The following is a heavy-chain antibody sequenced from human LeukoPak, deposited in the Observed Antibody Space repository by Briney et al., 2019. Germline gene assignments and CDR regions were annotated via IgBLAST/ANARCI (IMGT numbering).Heavy chain of an antibody. Sequence: PGGSLRLSCAASGFTFSSYWMHWVRQAPGKGLVWVSRINSDGSSTSYADSVKGRFTISRDNAKNTLYLQMNSLEAEDTAVYYCARGVGYCSSTSCYWWFDPWGQGTLVTVSS. V-gene: IGHV3-74*01. D-gene: IGHD2-2*01. CDR2: INSDGSST. J-gene: IGHJ5*02. CDR3: ARGVGYCSSTSCYWWFDP. CDR1: GFTFSSYW.